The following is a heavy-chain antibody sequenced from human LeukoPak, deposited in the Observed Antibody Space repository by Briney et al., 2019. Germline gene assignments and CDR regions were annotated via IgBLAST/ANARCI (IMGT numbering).Heavy chain of an antibody. V-gene: IGHV1-46*01. D-gene: IGHD3-9*01. J-gene: IGHJ4*02. CDR1: GNTFSSYY. CDR3: ATGVLTGYYKGRYFDY. CDR2: INPSGGLT. Sequence: ASVKVSFKASGNTFSSYYMHWVRQAPGQGLEWMGIINPSGGLTFYAQKFQGRVTMTEDTSTDTAYMELSSLRSEDTAVYYCATGVLTGYYKGRYFDYWGQGTLVTVSS.